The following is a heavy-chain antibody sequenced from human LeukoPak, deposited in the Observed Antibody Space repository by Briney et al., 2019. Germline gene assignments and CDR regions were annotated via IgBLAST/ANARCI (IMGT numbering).Heavy chain of an antibody. Sequence: GGSLRLSCAASGFTFSDYWMTWVRQAPGRGLEWVANIKQDGSEKDYVDSVKGRFTISRDNAKNSLYLQMDSLRVEDTAVYYCARKGGYSSGYYYWGQGTLVTVSS. CDR1: GFTFSDYW. J-gene: IGHJ4*02. CDR3: ARKGGYSSGYYY. CDR2: IKQDGSEK. D-gene: IGHD3-22*01. V-gene: IGHV3-7*01.